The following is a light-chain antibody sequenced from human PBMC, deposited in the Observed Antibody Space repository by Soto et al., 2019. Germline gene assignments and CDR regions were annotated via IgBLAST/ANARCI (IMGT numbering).Light chain of an antibody. CDR3: QQYRT. J-gene: IGKJ1*01. CDR1: QSVSSN. CDR2: GAS. Sequence: EIVMTQSPATLSVSPGERATLSCRASQSVSSNLAWYQQKPGQAPRLLIYGASTRATGIPARFSGSGSGTEFTLTISSLQSEDFVVYYCQQYRTFGQGTKVEIK. V-gene: IGKV3-15*01.